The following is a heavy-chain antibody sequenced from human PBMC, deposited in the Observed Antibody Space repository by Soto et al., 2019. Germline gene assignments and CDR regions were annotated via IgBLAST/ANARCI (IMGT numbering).Heavy chain of an antibody. V-gene: IGHV3-11*03. CDR1: GFPFSDYY. J-gene: IGHJ4*02. D-gene: IGHD6-6*01. CDR3: AKRVAYSSSSAYFGY. Sequence: PGGSLRLSCATSGFPFSDYYMSWIRQAPGKGLEWLSHISPKSTYRNYADSVKGRFTISRDNTKSSLFLQMNSLSAEDTAVYYCAKRVAYSSSSAYFGYWAQGTLVTVSS. CDR2: ISPKSTYR.